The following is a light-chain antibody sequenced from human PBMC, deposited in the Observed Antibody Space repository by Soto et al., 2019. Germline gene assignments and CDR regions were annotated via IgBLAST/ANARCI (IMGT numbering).Light chain of an antibody. CDR3: HQYFATPYT. Sequence: DIVMTQSPDSLAVSLGERAAINCKSSQTVLYNSNNKNWLAWYQQKPGQAPKLLIRWASTRASGVPDRFSGSGSGTDFTLTISSLQAEDVAVYYCHQYFATPYTFGQGTALEI. V-gene: IGKV4-1*01. CDR2: WAS. CDR1: QTVLYNSNNKNW. J-gene: IGKJ2*01.